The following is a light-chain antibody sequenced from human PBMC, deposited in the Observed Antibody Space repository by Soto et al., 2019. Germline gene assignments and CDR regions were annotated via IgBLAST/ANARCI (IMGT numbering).Light chain of an antibody. CDR1: QSISNY. CDR2: AAS. CDR3: QQTLNTHQT. Sequence: DIQMTQSPSSLSASVGDRVTITCRTSQSISNYLNWYQQKPGKAPELLLYAASRLESGVPSRFSGSGSGTEFTLTISSLQHEDFETYYCQQTLNTHQTLGQGPKVDIK. V-gene: IGKV1-39*01. J-gene: IGKJ1*01.